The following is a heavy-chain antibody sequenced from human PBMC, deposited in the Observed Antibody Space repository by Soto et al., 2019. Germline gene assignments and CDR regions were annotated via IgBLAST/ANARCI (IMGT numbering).Heavy chain of an antibody. CDR3: ARVGPWVPYYYDSSPYTFENWFDP. CDR1: GDSVSNYD. J-gene: IGHJ5*02. CDR2: IYAHGGP. Sequence: SETLSLTCTSSGDSVSNYDWTWIRQPAGKALEWIGHIYAHGGPTYNPSLKSRVTLALDTSNNHVSLILNSVTAADTAVYYCARVGPWVPYYYDSSPYTFENWFDPWGQGTLVTVSS. V-gene: IGHV4-4*07. D-gene: IGHD3-22*01.